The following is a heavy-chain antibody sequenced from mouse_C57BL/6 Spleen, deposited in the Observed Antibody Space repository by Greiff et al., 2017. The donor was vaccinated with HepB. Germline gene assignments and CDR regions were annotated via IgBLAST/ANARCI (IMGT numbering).Heavy chain of an antibody. CDR2: IDPSDSYT. D-gene: IGHD1-1*01. Sequence: QVQLKQPGAELVMPGASVKLSCKASGYTFTSYWMHWVKQRPGQGLEWIGEIDPSDSYTNYNQKFKGKSTLTVDKSSSTAYMQLSSLTSEDSAVYYCARFHYGSSWYFDVWGTGTTVTVSS. J-gene: IGHJ1*03. CDR3: ARFHYGSSWYFDV. V-gene: IGHV1-69*01. CDR1: GYTFTSYW.